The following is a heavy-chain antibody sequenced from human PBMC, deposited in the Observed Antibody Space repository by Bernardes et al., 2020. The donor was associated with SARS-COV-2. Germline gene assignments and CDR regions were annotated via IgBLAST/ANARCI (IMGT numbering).Heavy chain of an antibody. CDR3: ASGYCSGSSCYLKDY. V-gene: IGHV3-48*01. Sequence: GGFLRLSCAASGFTFSSYSMNCVRQAPGKGLEWVSYIRSSSSIIYYADSVKGRFTISRDNAKNSLYLQMNSLRVEDTAVYYCASGYCSGSSCYLKDYWGQGTLVTVSS. CDR2: IRSSSSII. D-gene: IGHD2-15*01. CDR1: GFTFSSYS. J-gene: IGHJ4*02.